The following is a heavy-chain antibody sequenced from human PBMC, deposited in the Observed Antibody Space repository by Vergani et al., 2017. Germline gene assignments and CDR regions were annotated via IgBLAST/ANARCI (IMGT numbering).Heavy chain of an antibody. V-gene: IGHV3-23*01. CDR2: SSASGAPT. Sequence: EVQRLESGGDLVQPGGSLRLSCTASGFIFGTYAMSWVRQAPGKGREWVSGSSASGAPTYYADSVKGRVTISRDNSKNTLYLQMNSLRVEDTAVYYCARAYGRYDWFDYWGQRTLVTVSS. CDR3: ARAYGRYDWFDY. CDR1: GFIFGTYA. J-gene: IGHJ4*01. D-gene: IGHD1-20*01.